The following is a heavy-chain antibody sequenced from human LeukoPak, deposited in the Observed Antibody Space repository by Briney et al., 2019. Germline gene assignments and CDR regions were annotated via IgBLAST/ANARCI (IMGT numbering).Heavy chain of an antibody. D-gene: IGHD2-2*01. CDR2: INQDGSKK. CDR3: ARAPSTGYYYYYGMDV. J-gene: IGHJ6*02. CDR1: RFTFSNYW. Sequence: SGGSLRLSCVASRFTFSNYWMSWVRQAPGKGLEWVANINQDGSKKRYADSMKGRFTISRDNAKESLYLQLNSLRAEDTAVYYCARAPSTGYYYYYGMDVWGQGTTVTVSS. V-gene: IGHV3-7*01.